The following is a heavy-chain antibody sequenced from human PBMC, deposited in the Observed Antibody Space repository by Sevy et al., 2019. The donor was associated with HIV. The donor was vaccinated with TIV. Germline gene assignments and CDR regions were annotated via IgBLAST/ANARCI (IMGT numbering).Heavy chain of an antibody. CDR1: GFTVSSNY. J-gene: IGHJ6*02. CDR3: AGVNCSGGSCYYYDGMDV. V-gene: IGHV3-53*01. Sequence: GGSLRLSCAASGFTVSSNYMSWVRQAPGKGLEWVSVIYSGGSTYYEDTVKGRFTMSRDNSKNPRSIQMTSLRAKDTAVYYWAGVNCSGGSCYYYDGMDVWGQGTTVTVSS. CDR2: IYSGGST. D-gene: IGHD2-15*01.